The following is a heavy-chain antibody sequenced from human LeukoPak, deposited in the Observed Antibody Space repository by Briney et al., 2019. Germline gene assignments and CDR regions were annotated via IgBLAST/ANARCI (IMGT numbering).Heavy chain of an antibody. CDR2: IKQDGSEK. J-gene: IGHJ4*02. CDR3: AREGPDVLLWFGESQGDY. V-gene: IGHV3-7*01. D-gene: IGHD3-10*01. Sequence: PGGSLRLSCAASGFTFSSYWMSWVRQAPGKGLEWVANIKQDGSEKYYVDSVKGRFTISRDNAKNSLYLQMNSLRAEDTAVYYCAREGPDVLLWFGESQGDYWGQGTLVTVSS. CDR1: GFTFSSYW.